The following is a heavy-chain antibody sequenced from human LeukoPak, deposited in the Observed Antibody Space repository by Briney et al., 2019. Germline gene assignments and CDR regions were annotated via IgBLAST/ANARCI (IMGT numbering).Heavy chain of an antibody. CDR3: ASFDPYRGIAVAGSGFDY. V-gene: IGHV3-21*01. Sequence: GGSLRLSCAASGFTFSSHSMNWVRQAPRTGLEWASSISSSSSYIYYADSVKGRFTVSRDNAKNSLYLQMNSLRAEDTAVYYCASFDPYRGIAVAGSGFDYWGQGTLVTVSS. CDR1: GFTFSSHS. D-gene: IGHD6-19*01. J-gene: IGHJ4*02. CDR2: ISSSSSYI.